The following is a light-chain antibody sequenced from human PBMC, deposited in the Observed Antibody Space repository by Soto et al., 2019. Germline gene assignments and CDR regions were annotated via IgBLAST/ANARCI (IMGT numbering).Light chain of an antibody. CDR3: QSYDSRLSGWV. CDR1: SSNIGAGYD. V-gene: IGLV1-40*01. Sequence: QSVLTQPPSVSGAPGQRVTISCTGSSSNIGAGYDVHWYQQLPGTAPKLLIYGNNNRPSGVPDRFSGSKSATSDSLAITGLQAEDEADYYCQSYDSRLSGWVFGGGTKVTVL. CDR2: GNN. J-gene: IGLJ3*02.